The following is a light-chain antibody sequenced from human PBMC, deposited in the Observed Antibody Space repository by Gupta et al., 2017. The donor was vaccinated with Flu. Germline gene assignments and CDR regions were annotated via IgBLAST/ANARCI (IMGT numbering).Light chain of an antibody. CDR3: QTWGTAVV. V-gene: IGLV4-69*01. J-gene: IGLJ2*01. CDR1: SGHSSYV. Sequence: QLVLTQSPSASASLGASVKLTCTLSSGHSSYVIAWHQQQPEKGPRYLMKLNSDGRHSKGDGIPYRFSVSSSGAERYLTISSLQSEDEAEYYCQTWGTAVVFGGGTKLTVL. CDR2: LNSDGRH.